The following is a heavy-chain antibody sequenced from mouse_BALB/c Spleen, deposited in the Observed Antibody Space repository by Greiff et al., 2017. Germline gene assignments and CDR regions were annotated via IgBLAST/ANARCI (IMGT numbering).Heavy chain of an antibody. D-gene: IGHD3-1*01. CDR2: INPYNDGT. CDR3: ARSGGTGRTWFAY. Sequence: EVHLVESGPELVKPGASVKMSCKASGYTFTSYVMHWVKQKPGQGLEWIGYINPYNDGTKYNEKFKGKATLTSDKSSSTAYMELSSLTSEDSAVYYCARSGGTGRTWFAYWGQGTLVTVSA. J-gene: IGHJ3*01. CDR1: GYTFTSYV. V-gene: IGHV1-14*01.